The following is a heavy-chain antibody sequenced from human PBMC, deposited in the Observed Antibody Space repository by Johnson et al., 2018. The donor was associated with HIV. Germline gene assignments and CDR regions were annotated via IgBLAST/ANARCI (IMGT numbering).Heavy chain of an antibody. CDR1: GFTFSDYY. V-gene: IGHV3-66*01. CDR2: IYSDGST. Sequence: VQLVESGGGVVQPGGSLRLSCVASGFTFSDYYMTWIRQAPGKGLEWVSVIYSDGSTYYADSVQGRFTLSRDNSQNTLYLQMNSLRAEDTAVYFCARVTKYYFDSSVDAFDIWGQGTVVTVSS. J-gene: IGHJ3*02. D-gene: IGHD3-22*01. CDR3: ARVTKYYFDSSVDAFDI.